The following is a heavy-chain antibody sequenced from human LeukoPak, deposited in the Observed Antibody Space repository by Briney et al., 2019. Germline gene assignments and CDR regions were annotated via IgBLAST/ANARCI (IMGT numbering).Heavy chain of an antibody. CDR1: GGSIASSSYS. CDR3: ASGYDFTHFDY. CDR2: IYTSGST. Sequence: PSETLSLTCTVSGGSIASSSYSWGWIRQPPGKGLEWIGSIYTSGSTNYNPSLKSRVTMSVDTSKNQFSLKLSSVTAADTAVYYCASGYDFTHFDYWGQGTLVTVSS. J-gene: IGHJ4*02. V-gene: IGHV4-39*07. D-gene: IGHD5-12*01.